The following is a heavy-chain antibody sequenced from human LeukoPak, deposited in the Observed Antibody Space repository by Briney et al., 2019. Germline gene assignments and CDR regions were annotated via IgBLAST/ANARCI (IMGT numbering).Heavy chain of an antibody. V-gene: IGHV3-23*01. Sequence: PGGSLRLSCAASGFAFSSYAMSWVRQAPGKGLEWVSAISGSGGSTYYADSVKGRFTISRDNSKNTLYLQMNSLRAEDTAVYYCAKDFYYYDSSGHTLWGQGTMVTVSS. CDR2: ISGSGGST. CDR3: AKDFYYYDSSGHTL. J-gene: IGHJ3*01. D-gene: IGHD3-22*01. CDR1: GFAFSSYA.